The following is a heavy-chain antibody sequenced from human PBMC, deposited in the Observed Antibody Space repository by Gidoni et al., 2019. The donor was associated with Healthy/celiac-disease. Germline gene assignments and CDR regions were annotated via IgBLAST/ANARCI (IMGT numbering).Heavy chain of an antibody. CDR3: ARCVNSQYYDFWSGKIPFTNYYYMDV. D-gene: IGHD3-3*01. Sequence: QVQLVQSGAEVKKPGASVKVSCKASGYTFTSYDINWVRQATGQGLEWMGWMNPNSGNTGYAQKFQGRVTMTRNTSISTAYMELSSLRSEDTAVYYCARCVNSQYYDFWSGKIPFTNYYYMDVWGKGTTVTVSS. J-gene: IGHJ6*03. V-gene: IGHV1-8*01. CDR1: GYTFTSYD. CDR2: MNPNSGNT.